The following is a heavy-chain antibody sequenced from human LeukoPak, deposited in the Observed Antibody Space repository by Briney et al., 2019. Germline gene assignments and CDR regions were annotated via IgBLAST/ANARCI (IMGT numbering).Heavy chain of an antibody. CDR3: ARGGDGYSPFDY. Sequence: ASVKVSCKASGGTFSSYAISWVRQAPGQGLEWMGWINLNSGGTNYAQKFQGRVTMTRDTSISTAYMELSRLRSDDTAVYYCARGGDGYSPFDYWGQGTLVTVSS. J-gene: IGHJ4*02. D-gene: IGHD5-24*01. CDR2: INLNSGGT. V-gene: IGHV1-2*02. CDR1: GGTFSSYA.